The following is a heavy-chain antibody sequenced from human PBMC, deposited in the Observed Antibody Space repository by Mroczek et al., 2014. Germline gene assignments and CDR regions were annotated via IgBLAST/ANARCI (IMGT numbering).Heavy chain of an antibody. J-gene: IGHJ4*02. Sequence: QVQLVESGAEVKKPGSSVKVSCKASGGTFSSYAISWVRQAPGQGLEWMGGIIPIFGTANYAQKFQGRVTITAGESTSTAYMELSSLRSEDTAVYYCARATTAYCGGDCYSYFDYWGQGTPGH. CDR2: IIPIFGTA. V-gene: IGHV1-69*01. CDR1: GGTFSSYA. CDR3: ARATTAYCGGDCYSYFDY. D-gene: IGHD2-21*01.